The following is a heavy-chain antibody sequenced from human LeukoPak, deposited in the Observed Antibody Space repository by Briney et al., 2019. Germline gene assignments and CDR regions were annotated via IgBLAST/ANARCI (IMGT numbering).Heavy chain of an antibody. D-gene: IGHD3-10*01. CDR1: GGSISSYY. Sequence: ETLSLTCTVSGGSISSYYWSWIRQPPGKGLEWVSALSGNGGSTYYADSVKGRFTISRDNSKDTLYLQINSLRAEDTAIYYCAKETASNFGGAVDYWGQGTRVTVSS. V-gene: IGHV3-23*01. CDR2: LSGNGGST. J-gene: IGHJ4*02. CDR3: AKETASNFGGAVDY.